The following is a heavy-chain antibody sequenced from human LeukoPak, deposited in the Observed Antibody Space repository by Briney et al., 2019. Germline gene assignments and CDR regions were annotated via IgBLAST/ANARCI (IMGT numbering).Heavy chain of an antibody. CDR3: APYYYGSGSYSYGMDV. CDR1: GFTFSSYS. D-gene: IGHD3-10*01. CDR2: ISSSGSSK. V-gene: IGHV3-21*05. Sequence: KPGGSLRLSCAASGFTFSSYSMNWVRQAPGKGLEWVSYISSSGSSKYYAESVKGRFTISRDNARNSLFLQMDSLRAEDTALYYCAPYYYGSGSYSYGMDVWGQGTTVTVSS. J-gene: IGHJ6*02.